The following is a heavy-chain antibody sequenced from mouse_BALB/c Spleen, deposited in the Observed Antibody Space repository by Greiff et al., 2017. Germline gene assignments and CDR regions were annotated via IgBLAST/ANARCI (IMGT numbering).Heavy chain of an antibody. CDR3: VRDGYYAMDY. Sequence: EAGGVLVQPKGSLKLSCAASGFTFNTNAMNWVRQAPGKGLEWVARIRSKSNNYATYYADSVKDRFTISRDDSQSMLYLQMNNLKTEDTAMYYCVRDGYYAMDYWGQGTSVTVSS. CDR1: GFTFNTNA. J-gene: IGHJ4*01. CDR2: IRSKSNNYAT. V-gene: IGHV10S3*01.